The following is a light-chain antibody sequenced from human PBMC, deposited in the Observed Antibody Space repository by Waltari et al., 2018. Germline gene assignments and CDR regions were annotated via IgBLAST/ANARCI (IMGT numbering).Light chain of an antibody. CDR3: SSYTSSSLYV. J-gene: IGLJ1*01. CDR2: DVS. CDR1: SSDGGAYNY. V-gene: IGLV2-14*03. Sequence: QSALTHPASVSGSPGQSITISCTGTSSDGGAYNYVSWYQQYPGKAPKLVIYDVSNRPSGASNRFSGSKSGNTASLIISGLQAEDEADYYCSSYTSSSLYVFGTGTKVTVL.